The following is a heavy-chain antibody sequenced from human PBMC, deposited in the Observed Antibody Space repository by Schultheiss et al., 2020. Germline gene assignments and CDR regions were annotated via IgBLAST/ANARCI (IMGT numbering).Heavy chain of an antibody. D-gene: IGHD3-22*01. J-gene: IGHJ4*02. Sequence: LVKPTQTLTLTCTFSGFSLSTSGMCVSWIRQPPGKGLEWIGEINHSGSTNYNPSLKSRVTISVDTSKNQFSLKLSSVTAADTAVYYCASPEQHYYDSSGYSFDYWGQGTLVTVSS. CDR1: GFSLSTSGM. V-gene: IGHV4-39*07. CDR2: INHSGST. CDR3: ASPEQHYYDSSGYSFDY.